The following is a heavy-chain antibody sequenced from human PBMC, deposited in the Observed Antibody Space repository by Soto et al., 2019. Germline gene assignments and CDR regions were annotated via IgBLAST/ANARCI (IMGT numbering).Heavy chain of an antibody. CDR1: GGTFSSYA. V-gene: IGHV1-69*01. CDR2: IIPILGTA. CDR3: AREMATIVGWFDP. J-gene: IGHJ5*02. D-gene: IGHD5-12*01. Sequence: QVQLVQSGAEVKKPGSSVKVSCKASGGTFSSYAISWVRQAPGQGLEWMGGIIPILGTANYAQKFQGRVTITADESTSTAYMGLSSLRSEDTAVYYCAREMATIVGWFDPWGQGTLVTVSS.